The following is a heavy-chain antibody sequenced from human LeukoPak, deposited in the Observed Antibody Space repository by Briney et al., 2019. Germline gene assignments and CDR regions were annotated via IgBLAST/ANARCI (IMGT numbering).Heavy chain of an antibody. CDR2: GEST. V-gene: IGHV4-61*01. CDR1: GASVRSGPYY. CDR3: ARDNWGRLDF. Sequence: SETLSLTCTVSGASVRSGPYYWSWIRQPPGKGLEWIGYGESTNYTPSLKSRVTISVDTSKSQFSLQLRYLTAADTAVYYCARDNWGRLDFWGRGILVTVSS. J-gene: IGHJ4*02. D-gene: IGHD7-27*01.